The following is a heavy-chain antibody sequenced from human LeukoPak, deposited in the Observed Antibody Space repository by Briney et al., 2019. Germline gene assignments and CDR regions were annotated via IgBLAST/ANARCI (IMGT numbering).Heavy chain of an antibody. CDR2: INTDGSST. J-gene: IGHJ4*02. CDR1: GFTFSSYW. CDR3: ARDPFRVGAWSGYDY. D-gene: IGHD1-26*01. Sequence: GGSLRLSCAASGFTFSSYWMHWVRQAPGKGLVWVSRINTDGSSTGYADSVKGRFTISRDNAKNTLYLQMNSLRAEDTAVYYCARDPFRVGAWSGYDYWGQGTLVTVSS. V-gene: IGHV3-74*01.